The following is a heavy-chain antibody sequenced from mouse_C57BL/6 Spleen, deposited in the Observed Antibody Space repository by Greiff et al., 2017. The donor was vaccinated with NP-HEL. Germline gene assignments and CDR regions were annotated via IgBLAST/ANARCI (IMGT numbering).Heavy chain of an antibody. J-gene: IGHJ2*01. CDR3: TADGYFGY. D-gene: IGHD2-3*01. CDR2: IRLKSDNYAT. Sequence: KLMESGGGLVQPGGSMKLSCVASGFTFSNYWMNWVRQSPEKGLEWVAQIRLKSDNYATHYAESVKGRFTISRDDSKSSVYLQMNNLRAEDTGIYYCTADGYFGYWGQGTTLTVSS. CDR1: GFTFSNYW. V-gene: IGHV6-3*01.